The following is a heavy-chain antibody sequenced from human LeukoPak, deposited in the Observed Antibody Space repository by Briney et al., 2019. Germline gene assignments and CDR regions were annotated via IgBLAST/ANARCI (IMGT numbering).Heavy chain of an antibody. J-gene: IGHJ4*02. Sequence: GGSLRLSCAASGFTFSSYAISWVRQAPGKWLEWVSGTSGSGRSIHYADSVKGRFTISRDNSKNTLYLQMNSLRADDTAVYYCAKDMNSWRDGSGLGDYFDYWGQGTLVTVSS. CDR3: AKDMNSWRDGSGLGDYFDY. CDR1: GFTFSSYA. V-gene: IGHV3-23*01. D-gene: IGHD6-19*01. CDR2: TSGSGRSI.